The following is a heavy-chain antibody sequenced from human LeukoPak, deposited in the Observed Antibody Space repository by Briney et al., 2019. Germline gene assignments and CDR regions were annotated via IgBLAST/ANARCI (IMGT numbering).Heavy chain of an antibody. Sequence: GRSLTLSCAASGFDLSAYEMNWVRQAPGKGLEWVAYFAGSDTTTHYADSVKGRFTISRDNARNFLYLQMSNLRPEDTALYYCTTLGYHPDSWGQGTLVTVSS. CDR2: FAGSDTTT. CDR1: GFDLSAYE. J-gene: IGHJ4*02. CDR3: TTLGYHPDS. D-gene: IGHD3-22*01. V-gene: IGHV3-48*03.